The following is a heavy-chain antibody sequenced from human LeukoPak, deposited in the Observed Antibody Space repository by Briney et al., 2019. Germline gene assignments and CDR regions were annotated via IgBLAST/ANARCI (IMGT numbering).Heavy chain of an antibody. V-gene: IGHV1-18*04. CDR2: ISAYNGNT. Sequence: ASVKVSCKASGYTFTDYYMHWVRQAPGQGLEWMGWISAYNGNTNYAQKLQGRVTMTTDTSTSTAYMELRSLRSDDTAVYYCARDGRVDMATIMRSVDYWGQGTLVTVSS. D-gene: IGHD5-24*01. CDR3: ARDGRVDMATIMRSVDY. J-gene: IGHJ4*02. CDR1: GYTFTDYY.